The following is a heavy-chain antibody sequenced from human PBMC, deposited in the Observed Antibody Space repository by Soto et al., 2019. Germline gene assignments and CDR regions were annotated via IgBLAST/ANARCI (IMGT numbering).Heavy chain of an antibody. CDR1: GGCISSSSYY. Sequence: SETLSLTGTVSGGCISSSSYYGGCIRKPQWKGLEWIGTIYYSGSTNYNTSIKSRFTISVDTSKNHVSLNLRSVTAEDTAVYHCARGRVSYYYDSSGPIPFDYWGQGTLVTVSS. CDR3: ARGRVSYYYDSSGPIPFDY. J-gene: IGHJ4*02. V-gene: IGHV4-39*07. D-gene: IGHD3-22*01. CDR2: IYYSGST.